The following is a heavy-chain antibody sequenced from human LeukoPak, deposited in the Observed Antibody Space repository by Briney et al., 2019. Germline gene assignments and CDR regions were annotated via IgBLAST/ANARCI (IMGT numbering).Heavy chain of an antibody. CDR3: AKDESRNLGEFLFDY. CDR1: GFTFSSYA. CDR2: ISYDGSNK. D-gene: IGHD3-10*01. J-gene: IGHJ4*02. Sequence: GRSLRLSCAASGFTFSSYAMHWVRQAPGKGLEWVAVISYDGSNKYYADSVKGRFTISRDNSKNTLYLQMNSLRAEDTAVYYCAKDESRNLGEFLFDYWGQGTLVTVSS. V-gene: IGHV3-30*04.